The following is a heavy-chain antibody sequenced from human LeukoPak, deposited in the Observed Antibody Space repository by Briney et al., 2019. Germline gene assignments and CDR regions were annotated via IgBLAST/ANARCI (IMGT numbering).Heavy chain of an antibody. CDR1: GFTFSSYW. Sequence: GGSLRLSCAASGFTFSSYWMHWVRQAPGKGLVWVSRINSDGSSTTYADSVKGRFTISRDNAKDTLSLQMNSLRAEDTAVYYCAGGISAAGTAIDYWGQGTLVTVSS. J-gene: IGHJ4*02. CDR3: AGGISAAGTAIDY. V-gene: IGHV3-74*01. CDR2: INSDGSST. D-gene: IGHD6-13*01.